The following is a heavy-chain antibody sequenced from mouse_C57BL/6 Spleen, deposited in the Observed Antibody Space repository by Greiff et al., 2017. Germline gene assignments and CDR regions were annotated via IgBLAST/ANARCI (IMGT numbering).Heavy chain of an antibody. J-gene: IGHJ4*01. D-gene: IGHD2-3*01. Sequence: EVQLQQSGPELVKPGASVKIPCKASGYTFTDYNMDWVKQSHGKSLEWIGDINPNNGGTIYNQKFKGKATLTVDKSSSTAYMELRSLTSEDTAVYYCARGAIYDGYYYAMDYWGQGTSVTVSS. CDR3: ARGAIYDGYYYAMDY. CDR1: GYTFTDYN. V-gene: IGHV1-18*01. CDR2: INPNNGGT.